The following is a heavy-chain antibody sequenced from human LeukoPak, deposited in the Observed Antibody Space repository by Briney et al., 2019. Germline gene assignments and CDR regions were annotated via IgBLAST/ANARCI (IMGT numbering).Heavy chain of an antibody. J-gene: IGHJ4*02. CDR1: GYTFTSYG. CDR2: ISAYNGNT. V-gene: IGHV1-18*01. D-gene: IGHD3-3*01. Sequence: WASVKVSCKASGYTFTSYGISWVRQAPGQGLEWMGWISAYNGNTNYAQKLQGRVTMTTDTSTSTAYMELRSLRSDDTAVYYCARDLHYDFWSGYLFDYWGQGTLVTVSS. CDR3: ARDLHYDFWSGYLFDY.